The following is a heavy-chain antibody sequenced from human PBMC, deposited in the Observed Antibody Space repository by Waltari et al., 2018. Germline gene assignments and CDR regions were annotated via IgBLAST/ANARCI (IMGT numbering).Heavy chain of an antibody. D-gene: IGHD6-19*01. V-gene: IGHV1-3*01. CDR3: ARSGWLDY. J-gene: IGHJ4*02. CDR2: INAANTNT. CDR1: GYTFSSYV. Sequence: QVQLVQSGAEVKKPVASVKVSCKASGYTFSSYVMHWVRQAPGQSLEWMGWINAANTNTKYSQKFQGRVTITRDTSASTAYMELSSLTSEDTAVYYCARSGWLDYWGQGILVTVSS.